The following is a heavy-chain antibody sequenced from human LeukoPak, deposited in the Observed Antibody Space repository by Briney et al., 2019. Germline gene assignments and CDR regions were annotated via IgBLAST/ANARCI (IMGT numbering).Heavy chain of an antibody. CDR1: GGSISSSSYY. V-gene: IGHV4-39*07. Sequence: SETLSLTCTVSGGSISSSSYYWGWIRQPPGKGLEWIGSIYYSGSTYYNPSLKSRVTISVDTSKNQFSLKLSSVTAADTAVYYCARVFADSSGSVDYWGQGTLVTVSS. CDR2: IYYSGST. D-gene: IGHD3-22*01. J-gene: IGHJ4*02. CDR3: ARVFADSSGSVDY.